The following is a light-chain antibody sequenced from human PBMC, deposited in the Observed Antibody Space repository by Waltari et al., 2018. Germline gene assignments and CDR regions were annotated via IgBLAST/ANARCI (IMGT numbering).Light chain of an antibody. Sequence: FMLTQPHSVSESPGKTVTISCTSSSGNIATNSVQWYQQRPGSAPTKVIYADNQRPSGVPDRFSGSIDSSSNSASLIISGLKAEDEADYYCQSFDSSHVVFGGGTKLTVL. CDR3: QSFDSSHVV. J-gene: IGLJ2*01. CDR1: SGNIATNS. CDR2: ADN. V-gene: IGLV6-57*02.